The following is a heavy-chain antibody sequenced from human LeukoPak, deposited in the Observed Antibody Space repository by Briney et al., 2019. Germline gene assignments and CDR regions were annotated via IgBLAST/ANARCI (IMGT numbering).Heavy chain of an antibody. D-gene: IGHD3-10*01. CDR2: TSSSSSTI. CDR1: GFTFSTYN. V-gene: IGHV3-48*02. J-gene: IGHJ4*02. CDR3: ARDRGDYSVSGYDF. Sequence: PGRSLRLSCAASGFTFSTYNMNWVRQAPGRGLEWLSYTSSSSSTIYYGDSVKGRFTISRDNDKNSLYLQMNSLRDEDTAVYYCARDRGDYSVSGYDFWGQGTLVTVSS.